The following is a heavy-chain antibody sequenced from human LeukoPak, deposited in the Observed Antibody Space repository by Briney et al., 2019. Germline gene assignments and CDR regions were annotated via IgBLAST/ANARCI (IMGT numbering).Heavy chain of an antibody. Sequence: SQTLSLTCTVSGGSISSGSYYWSWIRQPAGKGLEWIGRIYTSGSTNYNPSLKSRVTISVDTSKNQFSLKLSSVTAADTAVYYCARSAVAGLVYYYMDVWGKGTTATVSS. CDR1: GGSISSGSYY. D-gene: IGHD6-19*01. V-gene: IGHV4-61*02. J-gene: IGHJ6*03. CDR3: ARSAVAGLVYYYMDV. CDR2: IYTSGST.